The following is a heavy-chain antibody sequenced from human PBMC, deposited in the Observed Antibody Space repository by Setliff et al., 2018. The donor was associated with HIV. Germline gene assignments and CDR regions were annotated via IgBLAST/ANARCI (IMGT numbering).Heavy chain of an antibody. CDR3: ARGSLGSRPYYMDV. V-gene: IGHV1-69*10. CDR2: IIPFLGVV. D-gene: IGHD6-13*01. Sequence: GASVKVSCKISTFTFSSDAIGWVRQAPGQGLEWMGAIIPFLGVVHYAQTFQGRVTMTAGTYTNTAYLEMSSLQSDDTAVYFCARGSLGSRPYYMDVWGKGTSVTVSS. CDR1: TFTFSSDA. J-gene: IGHJ6*03.